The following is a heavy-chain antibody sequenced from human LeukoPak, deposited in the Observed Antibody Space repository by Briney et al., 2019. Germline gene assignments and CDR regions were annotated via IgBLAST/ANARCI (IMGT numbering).Heavy chain of an antibody. CDR2: IQYDGNTK. J-gene: IGHJ6*03. Sequence: QTGGSLRLSCVASGFTFTTYAMHWVRQAPGKGLEWVAFIQYDGNTKYYVGSVKGRFTISRDTSKNTLFLQMSSLRAEDTAVYYCAKRGGTYSYYYYMDVWGKGTTVTVSS. CDR1: GFTFTTYA. V-gene: IGHV3-30*02. D-gene: IGHD1-26*01. CDR3: AKRGGTYSYYYYMDV.